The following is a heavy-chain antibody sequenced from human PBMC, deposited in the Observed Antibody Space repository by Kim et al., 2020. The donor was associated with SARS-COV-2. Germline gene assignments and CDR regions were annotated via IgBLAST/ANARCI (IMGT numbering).Heavy chain of an antibody. J-gene: IGHJ6*02. V-gene: IGHV4-34*01. CDR3: ARHYYDFWSGYYRRNVAGYYYYYGMDV. D-gene: IGHD3-3*01. CDR2: INHSGST. Sequence: SETLSLTCAVYGGSFSGYYWSWIRQPPGKGLEWIGEINHSGSTNYNPSLKSRVTISVDTSKNQFSLKLSSVTAADTAVYYCARHYYDFWSGYYRRNVAGYYYYYGMDVWGQGTTVTVSS. CDR1: GGSFSGYY.